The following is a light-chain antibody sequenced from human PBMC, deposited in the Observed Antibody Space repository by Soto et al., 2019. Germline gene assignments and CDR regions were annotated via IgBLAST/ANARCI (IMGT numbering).Light chain of an antibody. V-gene: IGKV1-33*01. CDR2: DAS. CDR3: QQYDNRPPIT. CDR1: QDISNY. Sequence: DIQMTQSPSSLSASVGDRVTITCQASQDISNYLNWYQQKPGKAPKLLIYDASNLETGVPSRFSGSGSGTDFTFTIRSLQPEDIATYYCQQYDNRPPITFGQGTRLEIK. J-gene: IGKJ5*01.